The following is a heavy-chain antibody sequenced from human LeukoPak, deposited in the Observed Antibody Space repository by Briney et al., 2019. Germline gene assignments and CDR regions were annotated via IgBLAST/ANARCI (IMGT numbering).Heavy chain of an antibody. J-gene: IGHJ4*02. D-gene: IGHD5-12*01. CDR2: IIPILGIA. CDR3: ARGRGYSGYDYEDY. Sequence: ASVKVSCKASGYTFTSYGISWVRQAPGQGLEWMGRIIPILGIANYAQKFQGRVTITADKSTSTAYMELSSLRSEDTAVYYCARGRGYSGYDYEDYWGQGTLVTVSS. CDR1: GYTFTSYG. V-gene: IGHV1-69*04.